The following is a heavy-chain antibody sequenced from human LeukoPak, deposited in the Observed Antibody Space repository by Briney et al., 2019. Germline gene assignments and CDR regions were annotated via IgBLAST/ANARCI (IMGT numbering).Heavy chain of an antibody. D-gene: IGHD3-22*01. CDR2: IYTSGST. CDR3: ARALDYYDSSRYFNWFDP. V-gene: IGHV4-61*02. Sequence: SETLSLTCTVSGGSISSSSYYWGWIRQPAGKGLEWIGRIYTSGSTNYNPSLKSRVTISVDTSKNQFSLKLSSVTAADTAVYYCARALDYYDSSRYFNWFDPWGQGTLVTVSS. J-gene: IGHJ5*02. CDR1: GGSISSSSYY.